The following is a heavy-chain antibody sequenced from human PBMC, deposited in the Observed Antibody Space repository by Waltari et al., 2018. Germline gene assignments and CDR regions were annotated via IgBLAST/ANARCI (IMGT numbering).Heavy chain of an antibody. CDR2: IYHSGST. CDR3: ARSVDSSGYYQKPYYFDY. Sequence: QVQLQESGPGLVKPSETLSLTCAVSGYSISSGYYWGWIRQPPGKGLEWIGSIYHSGSTYYNPSLKSRVTISVDTSKNQFSLKLSSVTAADTAVYYCARSVDSSGYYQKPYYFDYWGQGTLVTVSS. CDR1: GYSISSGYY. D-gene: IGHD3-22*01. J-gene: IGHJ4*02. V-gene: IGHV4-38-2*01.